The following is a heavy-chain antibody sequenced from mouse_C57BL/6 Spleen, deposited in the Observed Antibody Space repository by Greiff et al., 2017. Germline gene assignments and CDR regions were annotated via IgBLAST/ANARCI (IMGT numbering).Heavy chain of an antibody. V-gene: IGHV1-81*01. J-gene: IGHJ4*01. Sequence: VQLQQSGAELVRPGASVKLSCKASGYTFTSYGISWVKQRTGQGLEWIGEIYPRSGNTYYNEKFKGKATLTAYKSSSTAYLELSSLTSEDSAVYVCARSSESNCCFAIYYWGQGTSVTVSS. D-gene: IGHD2-5*01. CDR3: ARSSESNCCFAIYY. CDR2: IYPRSGNT. CDR1: GYTFTSYG.